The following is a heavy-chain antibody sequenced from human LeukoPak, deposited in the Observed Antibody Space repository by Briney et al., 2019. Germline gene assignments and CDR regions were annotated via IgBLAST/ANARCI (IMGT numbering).Heavy chain of an antibody. J-gene: IGHJ5*02. CDR1: GYTFTNYG. D-gene: IGHD2-15*01. CDR3: ARGGVYCSGGSCPLNRFDP. Sequence: ASVKVSCKASGYTFTNYGISWVRQAPGQGLEWMGWISAYNGDTNYAQKLQGRVTLTTDTSTSTAYMELRSLRSDDTAVYYCARGGVYCSGGSCPLNRFDPWGQGTLVTVSS. V-gene: IGHV1-18*01. CDR2: ISAYNGDT.